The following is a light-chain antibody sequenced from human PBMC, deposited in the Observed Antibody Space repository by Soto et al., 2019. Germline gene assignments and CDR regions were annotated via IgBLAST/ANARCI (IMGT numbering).Light chain of an antibody. V-gene: IGLV2-14*01. CDR2: DVS. Sequence: QSALTQPASVSGSPGQSITISCTGTSSDVGGYNYVSWYQQHPGKAPKLMIYDVSNRPSGVSNRFSGSKSGNTASLTISGLPAEDEADYYGSSYTSSSTYGVFGGGTKMTVL. CDR1: SSDVGGYNY. CDR3: SSYTSSSTYGV. J-gene: IGLJ2*01.